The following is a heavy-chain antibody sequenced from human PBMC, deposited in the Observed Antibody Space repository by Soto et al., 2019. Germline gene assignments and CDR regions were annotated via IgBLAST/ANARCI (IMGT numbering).Heavy chain of an antibody. CDR3: ARTGGMDV. Sequence: QVQLQQWGAGLLKPSETLSLTCAVYGGSFSGYYWSWLRQPPGKGPEWIGEINHSGNTKYTPSFESGVTISVDTSKNQSSLQLNSVSAADTAVYYCARTGGMDVWSQWATVTVSS. V-gene: IGHV4-34*01. CDR1: GGSFSGYY. D-gene: IGHD3-10*01. J-gene: IGHJ6*02. CDR2: INHSGNT.